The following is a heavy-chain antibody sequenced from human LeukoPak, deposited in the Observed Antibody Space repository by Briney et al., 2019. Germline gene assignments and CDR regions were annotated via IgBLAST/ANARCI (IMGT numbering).Heavy chain of an antibody. CDR1: GYTFTGYY. CDR2: INPNSGGT. V-gene: IGHV1-2*02. Sequence: ASVKVSCTASGYTFTGYYMHWVRQAPGQGLEWMGWINPNSGGTNYAQKFQGRVTMTRDTSISTAYMELSRLRSDDTAVYYCANGPEIAATNYYYYYMDVWGKGTTVTVSS. CDR3: ANGPEIAATNYYYYYMDV. D-gene: IGHD2-15*01. J-gene: IGHJ6*03.